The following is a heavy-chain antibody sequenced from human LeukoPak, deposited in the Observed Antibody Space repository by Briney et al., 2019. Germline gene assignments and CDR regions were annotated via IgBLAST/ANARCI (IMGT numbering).Heavy chain of an antibody. D-gene: IGHD2-15*01. V-gene: IGHV3-7*01. CDR3: ARVSHCSGGSCYPSYFYYMDV. CDR2: IKQDGSEN. J-gene: IGHJ6*03. CDR1: GFTFSSYW. Sequence: GGSLRLSCAASGFTFSSYWMSWVRQAPGKGLEWVANIKQDGSENYYVDSVKGRFTISRDNAKNSLYLQMNSLRVEDTAMYSCARVSHCSGGSCYPSYFYYMDVWGKGTTVTVSS.